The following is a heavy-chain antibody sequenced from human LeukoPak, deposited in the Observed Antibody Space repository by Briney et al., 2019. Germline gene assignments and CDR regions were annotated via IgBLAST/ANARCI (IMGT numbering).Heavy chain of an antibody. CDR1: GASISSGDYY. Sequence: SETLSLTCTVSGASISSGDYYWSWIRQPPGRGLEWIGYSYRSGSTYYNPSLKSRVTVSLDRSKNQLSLKLSSVTAADTAVYYCARGDCSSSSCSPFDYWGPGTLVTVSS. V-gene: IGHV4-30-2*01. CDR2: SYRSGST. D-gene: IGHD2-2*01. J-gene: IGHJ4*02. CDR3: ARGDCSSSSCSPFDY.